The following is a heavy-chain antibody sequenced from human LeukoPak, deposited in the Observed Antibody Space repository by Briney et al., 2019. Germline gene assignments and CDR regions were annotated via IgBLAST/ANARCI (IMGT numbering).Heavy chain of an antibody. CDR1: GGSISSGGYY. Sequence: SETLSLTCTVSGGSISSGGYYWSWIRQHPGKGLEWIGYIYYSGSTYYNPSLKSRVTISVDTSKNQFSLKLSSVTAADTAVYYCARDPSPPHSRGSYFDYWGQGTLVTVPS. D-gene: IGHD3-16*01. V-gene: IGHV4-31*03. J-gene: IGHJ4*02. CDR2: IYYSGST. CDR3: ARDPSPPHSRGSYFDY.